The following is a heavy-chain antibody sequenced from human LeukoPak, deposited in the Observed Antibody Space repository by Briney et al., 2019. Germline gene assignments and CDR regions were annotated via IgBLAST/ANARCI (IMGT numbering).Heavy chain of an antibody. J-gene: IGHJ4*02. Sequence: GGSLRLSCAASGFTFSSYGMHWGRQAPGKGLEWGAVISYDGSNKYYADSVKGRLTISRDNSKNTLYLQMNSLRAEDTAVYYCAKDGSRGSSGRYYWGQGTLVTVSS. CDR2: ISYDGSNK. V-gene: IGHV3-30*18. CDR1: GFTFSSYG. CDR3: AKDGSRGSSGRYY. D-gene: IGHD6-13*01.